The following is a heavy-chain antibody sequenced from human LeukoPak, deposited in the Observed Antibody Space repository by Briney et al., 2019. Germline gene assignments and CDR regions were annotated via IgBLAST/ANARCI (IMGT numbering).Heavy chain of an antibody. J-gene: IGHJ6*02. CDR1: GYTLTELS. D-gene: IGHD4/OR15-4a*01. Sequence: ASVKVSCKVSGYTLTELSMHWVRQAPGKGLEWMGGFDPEDGETIYAQKFQGRVTMTEDTSTDTAYMELSSLRSEDTAVYYCATANYVRGYYYYGMDVWGQGTTVTVSS. V-gene: IGHV1-24*01. CDR3: ATANYVRGYYYYGMDV. CDR2: FDPEDGET.